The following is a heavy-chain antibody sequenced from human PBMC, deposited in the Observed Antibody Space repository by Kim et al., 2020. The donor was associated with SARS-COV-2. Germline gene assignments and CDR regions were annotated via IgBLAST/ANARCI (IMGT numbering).Heavy chain of an antibody. V-gene: IGHV1-3*01. CDR3: ARGQYGSMSNNWFDS. CDR1: GYTFINYA. Sequence: ASVKVSCKASGYTFINYAMHWVRQAPGQRPEWMAWINPANGNTRCSQNFQGRVTTTRDTSATTVYMELTALRSEDTAVYYCARGQYGSMSNNWFDSWGQGALVTVSS. J-gene: IGHJ5*01. CDR2: INPANGNT. D-gene: IGHD3-10*01.